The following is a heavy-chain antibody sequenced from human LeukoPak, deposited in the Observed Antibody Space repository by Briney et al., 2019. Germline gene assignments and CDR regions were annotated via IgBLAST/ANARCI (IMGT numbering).Heavy chain of an antibody. Sequence: GGSLRLSCAASGFTFSSYWMSWVRQAPGKGLEWVANIKQDGSEKYYVDSVKGRFTISRDNAKNSLYLQMNSLRAEDTAVYYCAKDRTGRDISFDYWGQGTLVTVSS. J-gene: IGHJ4*02. CDR2: IKQDGSEK. D-gene: IGHD3-10*01. CDR1: GFTFSSYW. V-gene: IGHV3-7*01. CDR3: AKDRTGRDISFDY.